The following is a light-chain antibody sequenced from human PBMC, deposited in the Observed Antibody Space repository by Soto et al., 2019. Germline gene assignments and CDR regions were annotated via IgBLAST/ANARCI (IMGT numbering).Light chain of an antibody. J-gene: IGKJ1*01. CDR1: QDITNY. CDR3: MQSLQTPPT. CDR2: DAS. Sequence: IRMTQSPSSLSASVGDRVTITCQASQDITNYLNWYQQKPGKAPNLLIYDASNWETGVPSRFSGSGSGTDFTLKISRVEAEDVGVYYCMQSLQTPPTFGQGTKVDI. V-gene: IGKV1-33*01.